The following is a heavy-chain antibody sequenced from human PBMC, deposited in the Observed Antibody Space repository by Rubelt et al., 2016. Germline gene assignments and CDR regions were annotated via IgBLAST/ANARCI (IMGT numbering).Heavy chain of an antibody. CDR2: ISAYNGNT. J-gene: IGHJ5*02. CDR3: ARGVEYYYGSGTNWFDP. Sequence: QVQLVQSGAEVKKPGASVKVSCKASGYTFTSYGISWVRQAPGQGLAWMGWISAYNGNTNYAQKLQGRVTMTTATSTSTAYMELRSLRSDDTAVYYCARGVEYYYGSGTNWFDPWGQGTLVTVSS. D-gene: IGHD3-10*01. CDR1: GYTFTSYG. V-gene: IGHV1-18*01.